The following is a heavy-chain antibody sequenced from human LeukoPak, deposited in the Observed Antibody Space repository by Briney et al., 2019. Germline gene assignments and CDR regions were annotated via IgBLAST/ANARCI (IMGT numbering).Heavy chain of an antibody. D-gene: IGHD3-22*01. CDR1: GFTFSSYA. Sequence: PGGSLRLSCAASGFTFSSYAMSWVRQAPGKGLEWVSGISGSGGATNYADSVKGRFTISRDNSKNTLYLQMNSLRAEDTAVYYCAKDIRYYYDSSGYNYFDYWGQGTLVTVSS. CDR2: ISGSGGAT. V-gene: IGHV3-23*01. J-gene: IGHJ4*02. CDR3: AKDIRYYYDSSGYNYFDY.